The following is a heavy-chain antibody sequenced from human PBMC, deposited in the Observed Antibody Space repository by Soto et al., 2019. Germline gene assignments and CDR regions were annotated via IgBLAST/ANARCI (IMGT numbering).Heavy chain of an antibody. CDR2: INTGNGNT. Sequence: SGKVSFKASGYSFTTHAMSWVRQAPGQRPEWMGWINTGNGNTRYSPKFQGRVNITRDTSASTAYMELSSLKSEDTAVYYCARGEQLYHYYYGMDVWGQGSTVTVSS. V-gene: IGHV1-3*04. CDR1: GYSFTTHA. CDR3: ARGEQLYHYYYGMDV. J-gene: IGHJ6*02.